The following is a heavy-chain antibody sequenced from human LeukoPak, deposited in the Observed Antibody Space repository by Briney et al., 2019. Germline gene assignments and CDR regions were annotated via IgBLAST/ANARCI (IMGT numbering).Heavy chain of an antibody. V-gene: IGHV3-21*01. CDR3: ARGSGSGGYYKA. CDR2: ISSSSSYI. J-gene: IGHJ5*02. D-gene: IGHD3-10*01. Sequence: GGSLRLSCAASGFTFSSYSMNWVRQAPGKGLEWVSSISSSSSYIYYADSVKGRFTISRDNAKNSLYLQMNSLRAEDTAVYYCARGSGSGGYYKAWGQGTLVTVSS. CDR1: GFTFSSYS.